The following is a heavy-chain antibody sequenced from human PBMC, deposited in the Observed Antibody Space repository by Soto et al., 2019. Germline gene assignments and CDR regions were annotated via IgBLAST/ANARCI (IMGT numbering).Heavy chain of an antibody. CDR1: GFTFSNAW. J-gene: IGHJ4*02. CDR3: TTRGVTIFGVVIEY. D-gene: IGHD3-3*01. CDR2: IKSKRDGGTT. V-gene: IGHV3-15*01. Sequence: EVQLVESGGGLVKPGGSLRLSCAASGFTFSNAWMSWVRQAPGKGLEWVGSIKSKRDGGTTDYAAPVKGRFTISRDYSKHTLYLQRNSLKAEDTAVYYCTTRGVTIFGVVIEYWGQGTLVTVSS.